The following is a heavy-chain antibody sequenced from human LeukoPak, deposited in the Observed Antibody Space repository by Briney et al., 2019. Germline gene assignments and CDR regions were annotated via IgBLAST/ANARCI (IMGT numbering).Heavy chain of an antibody. D-gene: IGHD3-10*01. V-gene: IGHV1-2*02. CDR3: ARVLMVRSDYMDV. Sequence: ASVKVSCKASGYTFTSYGINWVRQAPGQGLEWMGWINPNCGGTNYAQKFQGRVTMTRDTSISTAYMELSRLRSDDTAVYYCARVLMVRSDYMDVWGKGTTVTVSS. CDR2: INPNCGGT. J-gene: IGHJ6*03. CDR1: GYTFTSYG.